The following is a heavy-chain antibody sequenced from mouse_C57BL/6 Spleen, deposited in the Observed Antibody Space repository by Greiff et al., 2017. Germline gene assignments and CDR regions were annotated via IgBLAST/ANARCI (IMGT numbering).Heavy chain of an antibody. V-gene: IGHV5-6*01. Sequence: DVHLVESGGDLVKPGGSLKLSCAASGFTFSSYGMSWVRQTPDKRLEWVATISSGGSYTYYPDSVKGRFTISRDNAKNTLYLQMSSLKSEDTAMYYCARHVITTVFDYWGQGNTLTVSS. CDR3: ARHVITTVFDY. J-gene: IGHJ2*01. CDR2: ISSGGSYT. CDR1: GFTFSSYG. D-gene: IGHD1-1*01.